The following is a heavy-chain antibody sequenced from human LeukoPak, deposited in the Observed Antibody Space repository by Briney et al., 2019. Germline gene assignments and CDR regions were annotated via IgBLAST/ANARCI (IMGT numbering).Heavy chain of an antibody. CDR2: ISASGVDT. V-gene: IGHV3-23*01. J-gene: IGHJ5*02. D-gene: IGHD2-8*02. CDR3: AKDVWWSVS. CDR1: GFTFSNHA. Sequence: GGSLRLSCVASGFTFSNHAMTWVRRAPGKGLEWVSAISASGVDTFYAPSVKGRFTISRDNSKNTLYLQINSLRAEDTAIYYCAKDVWWSVSWGQGTLVTVSS.